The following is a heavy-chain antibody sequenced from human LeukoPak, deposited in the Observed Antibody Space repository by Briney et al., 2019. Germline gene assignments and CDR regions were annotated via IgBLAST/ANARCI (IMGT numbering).Heavy chain of an antibody. D-gene: IGHD3-22*01. CDR3: AKGYYSDSSGYPYGGAFDI. Sequence: GGSLRLSCAASEFTFSSCGMSWVRQGPGKGLEWVSAVNVSGTSTYYADSVKGRFTISRDNSKNTLYLQMNSLRAEDTAVYYCAKGYYSDSSGYPYGGAFDIWGQGTMVTVSS. J-gene: IGHJ3*02. CDR2: VNVSGTST. CDR1: EFTFSSCG. V-gene: IGHV3-23*01.